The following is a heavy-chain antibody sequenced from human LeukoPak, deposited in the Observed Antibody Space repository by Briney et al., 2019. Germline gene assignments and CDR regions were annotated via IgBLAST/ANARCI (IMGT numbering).Heavy chain of an antibody. CDR3: ARDVLAAGATGTFDI. Sequence: PGGSLRLSCAASTFTFSNYWMSWVRQAPGKGLEWVANIKQDGSEKYYVDSVKGRFTISRDNAKTLLYLQMNSLRAEDTAVYYCARDVLAAGATGTFDIWGQGTMVTVSS. D-gene: IGHD1-14*01. V-gene: IGHV3-7*03. CDR1: TFTFSNYW. CDR2: IKQDGSEK. J-gene: IGHJ3*02.